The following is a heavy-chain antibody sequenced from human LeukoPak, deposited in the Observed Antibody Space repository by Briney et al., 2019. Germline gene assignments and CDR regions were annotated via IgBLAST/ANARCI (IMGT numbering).Heavy chain of an antibody. J-gene: IGHJ6*02. CDR2: IYGGGST. CDR3: ARELHSSSWYSDYYYYYGMDV. Sequence: GGSLRLSCAASGFTVNNNYMSWVRQAPGKGLEWVSLIYGGGSTYYADSVKGRFTISRDNSKNTLYLQMNSLRAEDTAVYYCARELHSSSWYSDYYYYYGMDVWGQGTTVTVSS. V-gene: IGHV3-66*01. CDR1: GFTVNNNY. D-gene: IGHD6-13*01.